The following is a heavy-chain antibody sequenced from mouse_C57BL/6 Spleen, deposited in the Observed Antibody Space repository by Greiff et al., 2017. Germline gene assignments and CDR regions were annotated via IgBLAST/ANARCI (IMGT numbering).Heavy chain of an antibody. D-gene: IGHD1-2*01. V-gene: IGHV14-1*01. J-gene: IGHJ3*01. CDR2: IDPEDGDT. Sequence: EVQLQQSGAELVRPGASVKLSCTASGFNIKDYYMHWVKQRPEQGLEWIGRIDPEDGDTEYAPKFQGKATMTADTSSNTAYLQLSSLTSEDTAVYYCTTGYYGPWFAYWGQGTLVTVSA. CDR1: GFNIKDYY. CDR3: TTGYYGPWFAY.